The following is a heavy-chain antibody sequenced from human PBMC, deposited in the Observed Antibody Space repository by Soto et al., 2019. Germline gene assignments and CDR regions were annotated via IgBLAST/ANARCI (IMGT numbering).Heavy chain of an antibody. CDR2: MNPNSGNT. J-gene: IGHJ4*02. CDR3: VRGRVSGYCSGGSCYHLDY. D-gene: IGHD2-15*01. Sequence: QVQLVQSGAEVKKPGASVKVSCKASGYTFTSYDINWVRQATGQGLEWMGWMNPNSGNTGYAQKFQGRVTMTRNTSISTAYMELSSLRSEDTAVYYCVRGRVSGYCSGGSCYHLDYWGQGTLVTVSS. V-gene: IGHV1-8*01. CDR1: GYTFTSYD.